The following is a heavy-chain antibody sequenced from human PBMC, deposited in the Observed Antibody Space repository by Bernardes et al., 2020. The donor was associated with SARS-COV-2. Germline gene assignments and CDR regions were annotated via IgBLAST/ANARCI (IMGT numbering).Heavy chain of an antibody. V-gene: IGHV3-23*01. D-gene: IGHD3-10*01. CDR3: AKDYPEKAGGSGEDSFFDY. J-gene: IGHJ4*02. Sequence: GRSLRLSCAASGFSFYDYAMSWVRQVPGKGLEWVSGIIGNGGGTYYADSVKGRFTISRDISKNTLYLQMHSLRAEDTAVYFCAKDYPEKAGGSGEDSFFDYWGQGTLVTVSS. CDR2: IIGNGGGT. CDR1: GFSFYDYA.